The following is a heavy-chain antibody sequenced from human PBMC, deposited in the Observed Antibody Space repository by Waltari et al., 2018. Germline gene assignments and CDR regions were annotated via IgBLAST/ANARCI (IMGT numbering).Heavy chain of an antibody. Sequence: QLQLQESGPGLVKPSETLSLTCTVSGGSISSSSYYWGWIRQPPGKGLEWIGSIYYSGSTYYNPSLKSRVTISVDTSKNQFSLKLSSVTAADTAVYYCASQGIYGSGLLYFDYWGQGTLVTVSS. J-gene: IGHJ4*02. CDR2: IYYSGST. V-gene: IGHV4-39*07. CDR3: ASQGIYGSGLLYFDY. CDR1: GGSISSSSYY. D-gene: IGHD3-10*01.